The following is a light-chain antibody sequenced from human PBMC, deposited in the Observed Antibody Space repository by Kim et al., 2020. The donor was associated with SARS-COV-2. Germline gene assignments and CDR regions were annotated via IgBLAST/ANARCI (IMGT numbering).Light chain of an antibody. CDR1: RSNIGAGYD. V-gene: IGLV1-40*01. CDR2: GNS. J-gene: IGLJ3*02. Sequence: LTQPPSVSGTPGQRVTISCTGSRSNIGAGYDVHWYQQLPGTAPKLLIYGNSNRPSGVPDRFSGSKSGTSASLAITGLQAEDEADYYCQSYDTSLSGAGVFGGGTQLTVL. CDR3: QSYDTSLSGAGV.